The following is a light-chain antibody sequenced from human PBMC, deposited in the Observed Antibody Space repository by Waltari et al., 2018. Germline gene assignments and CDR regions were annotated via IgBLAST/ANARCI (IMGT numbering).Light chain of an antibody. Sequence: EIVLTQSPATLSLSPGERATLSCRASQSVSSYLAWYQQKPGQAPRLLIYDASNRGTGIPARFSGSGSGTDFTLTISSREPEDFAVYYCQQRSNWPPYTFGQGTKLEIK. J-gene: IGKJ2*01. CDR2: DAS. V-gene: IGKV3-11*01. CDR1: QSVSSY. CDR3: QQRSNWPPYT.